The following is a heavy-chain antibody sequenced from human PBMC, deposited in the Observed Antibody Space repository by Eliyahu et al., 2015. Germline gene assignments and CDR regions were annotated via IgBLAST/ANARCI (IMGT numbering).Heavy chain of an antibody. CDR2: IYTTGSS. V-gene: IGHV4-61*02. Sequence: QVQLQESGPGLVKPSQTLSVTCTVSGDSIRSGNYYWSWIRQPAGKGLEWIGRIYTTGSSSYNPSLKSRITMSVDTSKNQFSLKLSSVTAADTAVYYCATLYCSSTTCPSHSTHHYIDVWGKGTTVTVS. J-gene: IGHJ6*03. D-gene: IGHD2-2*01. CDR3: ATLYCSSTTCPSHSTHHYIDV. CDR1: GDSIRSGNYY.